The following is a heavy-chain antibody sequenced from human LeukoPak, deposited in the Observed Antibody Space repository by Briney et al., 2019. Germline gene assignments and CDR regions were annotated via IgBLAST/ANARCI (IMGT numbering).Heavy chain of an antibody. CDR2: IWYDGSNK. Sequence: GGSLRLSCAASGFTFSSYGMHWVRQAPGKGLEWVAVIWYDGSNKYYADSVKGRFTISRDNSKNTLYLQMNSLRAEDTAAYYCARDQSSGWQPYFDYWGQGTLVTVSS. J-gene: IGHJ4*02. CDR3: ARDQSSGWQPYFDY. V-gene: IGHV3-33*01. CDR1: GFTFSSYG. D-gene: IGHD6-19*01.